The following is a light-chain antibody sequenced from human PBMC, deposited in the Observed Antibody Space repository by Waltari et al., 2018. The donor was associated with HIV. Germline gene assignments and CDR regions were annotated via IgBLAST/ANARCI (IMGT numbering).Light chain of an antibody. CDR2: DNS. V-gene: IGLV1-40*01. J-gene: IGLJ2*01. CDR3: QSYDSRLGVL. CDR1: SSNIGPSYD. Sequence: SVLPQPPSVSGAPGQRVTISCPGSSSNIGPSYDLPWYQQLPGTAPKLLIHDNSNRPSGVPDRFSGSKSGTSASLAITGLQAEDEADYYCQSYDSRLGVLFGGGTKLTVL.